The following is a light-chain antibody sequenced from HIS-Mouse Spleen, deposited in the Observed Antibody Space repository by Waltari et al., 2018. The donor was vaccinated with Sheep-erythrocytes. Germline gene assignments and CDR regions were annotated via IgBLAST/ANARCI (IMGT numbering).Light chain of an antibody. CDR1: KLGDKY. Sequence: SYELTQPPSVSVSPVQTASITCSGEKLGDKYACWYQQKPGQSPVLVIYQDSKRPSGIPERFSGSNSGNTATLTISGTQAMDEADYYCQAWDSSTAVFGGGTKLTVL. V-gene: IGLV3-1*01. J-gene: IGLJ2*01. CDR2: QDS. CDR3: QAWDSSTAV.